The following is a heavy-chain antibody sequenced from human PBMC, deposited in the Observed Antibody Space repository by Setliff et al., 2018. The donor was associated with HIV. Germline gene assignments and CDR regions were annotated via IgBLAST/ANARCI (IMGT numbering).Heavy chain of an antibody. J-gene: IGHJ3*02. CDR3: AKGFAYCVDGFDI. Sequence: GVLRLSCAASGFTFSTYAMGWVRQDPGKGLEWVSTVGAVGAPTHYAESVKGRFTISKDNSKNTLYLQMRSLGDEDTAVYYCAKGFAYCVDGFDIWGKGTMVTVSS. CDR2: VGAVGAPT. CDR1: GFTFSTYA. D-gene: IGHD2-8*02. V-gene: IGHV3-23*01.